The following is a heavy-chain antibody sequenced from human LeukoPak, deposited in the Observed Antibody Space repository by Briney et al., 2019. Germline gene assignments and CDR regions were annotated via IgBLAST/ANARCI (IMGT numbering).Heavy chain of an antibody. CDR3: ARDTLGEGEDANYAVYYFDY. J-gene: IGHJ4*02. V-gene: IGHV3-30*04. CDR1: GFTFSSYA. Sequence: GGSLRLSCAASGFTFSSYAMHWVRQAPGKGLEWVAVIPYDGSNKYYADSVKGRFTISRDNSKDTLYLQMNSLRADDTAFYYCARDTLGEGEDANYAVYYFDYWGQGTVVTVSS. CDR2: IPYDGSNK. D-gene: IGHD4/OR15-4a*01.